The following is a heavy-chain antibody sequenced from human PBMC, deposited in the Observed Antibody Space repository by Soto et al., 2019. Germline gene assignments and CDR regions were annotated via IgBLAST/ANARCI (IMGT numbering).Heavy chain of an antibody. D-gene: IGHD1-7*01. CDR3: AKDSSANYARNPGRGMDV. CDR2: ITWNSGGI. V-gene: IGHV3-9*01. J-gene: IGHJ6*02. Sequence: QTGGSLRLSCAASGIIFDGYGMHWVRQPPGKGLEWVAGITWNSGGIDYADSVKGRFTISRDNAKNSLFLQMDSLRGEDTALYYCAKDSSANYARNPGRGMDVWGQGTPVTVSS. CDR1: GIIFDGYG.